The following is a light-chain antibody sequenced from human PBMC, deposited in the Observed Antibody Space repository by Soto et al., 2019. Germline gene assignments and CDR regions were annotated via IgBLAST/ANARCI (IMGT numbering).Light chain of an antibody. J-gene: IGKJ5*01. CDR2: KAS. Sequence: EIQLTQSPSLMSASIGDRITITCRASQTISSWLAWYQQKPGKAPKLLIYKASTLKSGVPSRFSGSGSGTEFTLTISSLQPDDFATYFCQQYNTYSTFGQGTRLEIK. V-gene: IGKV1-5*03. CDR1: QTISSW. CDR3: QQYNTYST.